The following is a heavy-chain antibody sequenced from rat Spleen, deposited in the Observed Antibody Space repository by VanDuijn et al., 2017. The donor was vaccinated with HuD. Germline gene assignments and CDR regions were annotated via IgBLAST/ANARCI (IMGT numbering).Heavy chain of an antibody. V-gene: IGHV5-29*01. Sequence: EVQLVETGGGLVQPGRSLKLSCVASGFTFSSYWMYWVRQAPTKGLEWVATISYDGSSTYYRDSVKGRFTISRDNAKSTLYLQMDSLRSEDTATYYCASRRGPWFAYWGQGTLVTVSS. CDR2: ISYDGSST. CDR1: GFTFSSYW. CDR3: ASRRGPWFAY. D-gene: IGHD1-1*01. J-gene: IGHJ3*01.